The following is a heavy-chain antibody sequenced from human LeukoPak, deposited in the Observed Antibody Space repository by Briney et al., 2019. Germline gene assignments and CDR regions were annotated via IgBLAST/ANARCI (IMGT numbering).Heavy chain of an antibody. Sequence: GGSLRLSCAASGFTFSSYAMHWVRQAPGKGLEWVAVMSYDGRNKDYADSVRGRFTISRDDSKSALYLQMDSLRPEDTAVYYCATALPDSSGWYRYWGQGTLVTVSS. CDR1: GFTFSSYA. D-gene: IGHD6-19*01. CDR2: MSYDGRNK. V-gene: IGHV3-30*04. CDR3: ATALPDSSGWYRY. J-gene: IGHJ4*02.